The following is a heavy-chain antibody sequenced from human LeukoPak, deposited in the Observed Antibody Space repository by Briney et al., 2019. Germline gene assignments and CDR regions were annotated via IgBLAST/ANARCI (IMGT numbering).Heavy chain of an antibody. CDR1: GFTLSNYP. CDR3: ARAEVDGYNYFFDY. J-gene: IGHJ4*02. CDR2: ISSSGSTI. Sequence: PGGSLRLSCAASGFTLSNYPMGWVRQAPVKGLEGVSYISSSGSTINYADSVKGRFTISRDNAKNSLYLQMNSLRAEDTAVYYCARAEVDGYNYFFDYWGQGTLVTVSS. D-gene: IGHD5-24*01. V-gene: IGHV3-11*01.